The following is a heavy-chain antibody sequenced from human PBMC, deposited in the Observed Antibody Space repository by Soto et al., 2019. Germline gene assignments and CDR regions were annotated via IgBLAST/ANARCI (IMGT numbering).Heavy chain of an antibody. CDR3: ASAPLAPRRLTRNYGMDV. CDR2: IIPIFGTA. V-gene: IGHV1-69*01. J-gene: IGHJ6*02. CDR1: GGTFSSYA. D-gene: IGHD6-6*01. Sequence: QVQLVQSGAEVKKPGSSVKVSCKASGGTFSSYAISWVRQAPGQGLEWMGGIIPIFGTANYAQKFQGRVTITADESTITAYMELSSLRPEDTAVYYCASAPLAPRRLTRNYGMDVWGQGTTVTVSS.